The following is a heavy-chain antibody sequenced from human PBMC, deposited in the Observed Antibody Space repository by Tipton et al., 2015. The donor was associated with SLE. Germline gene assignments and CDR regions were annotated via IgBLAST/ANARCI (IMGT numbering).Heavy chain of an antibody. V-gene: IGHV3-74*01. CDR1: GFTFSDYW. J-gene: IGHJ4*02. CDR3: VRDLWDPGDY. Sequence: QLVQSGGGLVQPGRSLRLSCAASGFTFSDYWMHWVRQAPGKGLVWVSRINGDERSTSYADSVRGRFTISRDNAKNTLYLQMNSLRAEDTAVYYCVRDLWDPGDYWGQGTLVTVSS. D-gene: IGHD1-26*01. CDR2: INGDERST.